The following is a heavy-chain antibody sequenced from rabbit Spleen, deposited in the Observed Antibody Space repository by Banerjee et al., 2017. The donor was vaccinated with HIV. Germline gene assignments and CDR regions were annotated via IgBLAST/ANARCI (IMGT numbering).Heavy chain of an antibody. D-gene: IGHD5-1*01. Sequence: QSLEESGGGLVKPGGTLTLTCKPSGFSLFHYWMCWVRQAPGKGLEWIACINMFTGKSVYASWAKGRFIMSRPSSTTVTLQMTSLTVADTATYFCARDLVAAIGWNFNLWGQGTLVTVS. CDR2: INMFTGKS. J-gene: IGHJ4*01. V-gene: IGHV1S40*01. CDR3: ARDLVAAIGWNFNL. CDR1: GFSLFHYW.